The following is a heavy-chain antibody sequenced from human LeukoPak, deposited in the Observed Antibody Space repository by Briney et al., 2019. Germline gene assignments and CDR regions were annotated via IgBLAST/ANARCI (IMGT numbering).Heavy chain of an antibody. Sequence: SETLSLTCAVTGGPISNYYWSWIRQPPGKGLEWIGYLYYSRDTNYNPSLEGRVTISVDTSKNQFSLKLSSVTAADTAVYYCASSHPLGSNNDYYTPFDYWGQGILVTVSS. J-gene: IGHJ4*02. D-gene: IGHD3-3*01. CDR2: LYYSRDT. CDR3: ASSHPLGSNNDYYTPFDY. CDR1: GGPISNYY. V-gene: IGHV4-59*01.